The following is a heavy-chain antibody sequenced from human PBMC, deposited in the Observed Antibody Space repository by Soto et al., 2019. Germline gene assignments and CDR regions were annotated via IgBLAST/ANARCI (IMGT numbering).Heavy chain of an antibody. D-gene: IGHD3-22*01. CDR2: ISYDGSNK. V-gene: IGHV3-30*18. Sequence: QVQLVESGGGVVQPGRYLRLSCAASGFTFSSYGMHWVRQAPGKGLEWVAVISYDGSNKYYADSVKGRFNISRDNSKNTLYLQMNSLRAEDTAVYYCAKICLGYDSSGPSFDDWGQGTLVTVSS. CDR1: GFTFSSYG. J-gene: IGHJ4*02. CDR3: AKICLGYDSSGPSFDD.